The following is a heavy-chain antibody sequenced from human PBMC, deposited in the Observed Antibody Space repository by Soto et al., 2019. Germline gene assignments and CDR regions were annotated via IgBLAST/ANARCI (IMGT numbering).Heavy chain of an antibody. Sequence: QVRLVESGGGVVQPGRSLRLSCAASGFIIPCCAIHWIRQSLGKGLEWVAVIGADGTHKYYGDSVQGRFTISRDTSQNMVFLQMDSLTAEDTALYYCARDVRVGEPDYFDDWGQGTLVSVSS. CDR2: IGADGTHK. D-gene: IGHD1-26*01. CDR1: GFIIPCCA. CDR3: ARDVRVGEPDYFDD. V-gene: IGHV3-30*01. J-gene: IGHJ4*02.